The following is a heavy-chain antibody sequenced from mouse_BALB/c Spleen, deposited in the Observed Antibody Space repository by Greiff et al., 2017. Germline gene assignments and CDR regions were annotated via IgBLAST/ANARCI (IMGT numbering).Heavy chain of an antibody. D-gene: IGHD2-14*01. CDR1: GYTFTSYW. CDR3: ARHYRYGYFDY. CDR2: INPSTGYT. V-gene: IGHV1-7*01. Sequence: VKLMESGAELAKPGASVKMSCKASGYTFTSYWMHWVKQRPGQGLEWIGYINPSTGYTEYNQKFKDKATLTADKSSSTAYMQLSSLTSEDSAVYYCARHYRYGYFDYWGQGTTLTVSS. J-gene: IGHJ2*01.